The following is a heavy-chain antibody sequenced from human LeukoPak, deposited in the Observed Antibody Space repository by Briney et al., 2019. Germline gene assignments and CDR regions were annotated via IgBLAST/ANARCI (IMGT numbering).Heavy chain of an antibody. CDR1: GFTFSSYS. Sequence: GGSLRPSCAASGFTFSSYSMNWVRQAPGKGLEWVSSISSSSSYIYYADSVKGRFTISRDSAKNSLYLQMNSLRAEDTAVYYCARDVTMVRGVSLWGQGTLVTVSS. CDR2: ISSSSSYI. J-gene: IGHJ4*02. V-gene: IGHV3-21*01. CDR3: ARDVTMVRGVSL. D-gene: IGHD3-10*01.